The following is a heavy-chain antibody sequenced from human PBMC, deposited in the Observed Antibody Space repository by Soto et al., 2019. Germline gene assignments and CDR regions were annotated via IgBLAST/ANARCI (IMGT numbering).Heavy chain of an antibody. D-gene: IGHD3-9*01. CDR3: ARLLTEGATFREDAFDL. CDR1: RYTFTSHG. J-gene: IGHJ3*01. V-gene: IGHV1-18*01. CDR2: ISTFNGKT. Sequence: QIQLMQSGGDVKTPRASLKVSCTTSRYTFTSHGIAWVRQAPGQGLEWMGWISTFNGKTDYAQKFQGRVTMTADTITSTVHMELRSLRSDDTGVYYCARLLTEGATFREDAFDLWGPGTKVTVSS.